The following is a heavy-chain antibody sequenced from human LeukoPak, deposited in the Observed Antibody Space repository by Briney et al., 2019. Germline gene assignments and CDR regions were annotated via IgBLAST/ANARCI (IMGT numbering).Heavy chain of an antibody. CDR2: ISGSGGST. D-gene: IGHD6-19*01. J-gene: IGHJ4*02. CDR1: GFTFSTYA. Sequence: TGGSLRLSCAASGFTFSTYAMSWVRQAPGKGLEWVSSISGSGGSTYYADSVKGRFTISRDNSKDTLYLQMNSLRAEDTALCYCARVRIAVATYYFDFWGQGTLVTVSS. CDR3: ARVRIAVATYYFDF. V-gene: IGHV3-23*01.